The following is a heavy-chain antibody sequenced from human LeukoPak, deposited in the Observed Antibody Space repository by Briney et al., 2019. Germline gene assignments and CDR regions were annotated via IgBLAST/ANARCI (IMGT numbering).Heavy chain of an antibody. V-gene: IGHV1-69*05. Sequence: GASVKVSCKASGYTFTSYDINWVRQATGQGLEWMGRIIPIFGTANYAQKFQGRVTITTDESTSTAYMELSSLRSEDTAVYYCARSAQYSSGWYSFDYWGQGTLVTVSS. CDR2: IIPIFGTA. J-gene: IGHJ4*02. CDR1: GYTFTSYD. CDR3: ARSAQYSSGWYSFDY. D-gene: IGHD6-19*01.